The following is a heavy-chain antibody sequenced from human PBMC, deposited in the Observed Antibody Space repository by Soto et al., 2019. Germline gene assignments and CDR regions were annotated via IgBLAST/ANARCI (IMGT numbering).Heavy chain of an antibody. Sequence: GGSLRLSCAASGFTFSSYAMSWVRQAPGKGLEWVSAISGSGGSTYYADSVKGRFTISRDNSKNTLYLQMNSLRAEDTAVYYCAKEPKPTVAKWLLFVHGMDVWGQGTTVTVSS. CDR2: ISGSGGST. D-gene: IGHD3-3*01. J-gene: IGHJ6*02. CDR3: AKEPKPTVAKWLLFVHGMDV. V-gene: IGHV3-23*01. CDR1: GFTFSSYA.